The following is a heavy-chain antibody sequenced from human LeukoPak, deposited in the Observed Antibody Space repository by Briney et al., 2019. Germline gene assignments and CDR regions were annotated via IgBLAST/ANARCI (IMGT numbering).Heavy chain of an antibody. CDR1: GYTFTSYA. J-gene: IGHJ4*02. D-gene: IGHD2/OR15-2a*01. V-gene: IGHV1-18*01. CDR2: ISTYNGNT. CDR3: ARDRQYFDY. Sequence: ASVKVSCKASGYTFTSYAMNWVRQAPGQGLEWMGWISTYNGNTNYAQKFQGRVTMTTDTSTSTVYMELRSLRSDDTAVYYCARDRQYFDYWGQGTLVTVSP.